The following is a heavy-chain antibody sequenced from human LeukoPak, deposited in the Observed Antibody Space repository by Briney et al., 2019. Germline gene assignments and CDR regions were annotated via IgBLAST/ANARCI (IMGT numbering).Heavy chain of an antibody. CDR3: ARDTARITIFGVAKYMDV. CDR2: INPNSGGT. Sequence: GASVTVSCKASGYTFTGYYMHWVRQAPGQGLEWMGRINPNSGGTNYAQKFQGRVTMTRDTSISTAYMELSRLRSDDTAVYYCARDTARITIFGVAKYMDVWGKGTTVTVSS. D-gene: IGHD3-3*01. CDR1: GYTFTGYY. V-gene: IGHV1-2*02. J-gene: IGHJ6*03.